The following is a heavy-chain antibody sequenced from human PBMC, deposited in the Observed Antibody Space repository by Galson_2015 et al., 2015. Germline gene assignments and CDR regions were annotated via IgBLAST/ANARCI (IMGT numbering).Heavy chain of an antibody. CDR2: ISDSGGST. V-gene: IGHV3-23*01. CDR1: GFTFTSSA. Sequence: SLRLSCAASGFTFTSSAMSWVRQAPGKGLEWVSAISDSGGSTYYGDSVKGRFSISRDNSKNTLYLQMNSLRAEDTAVYYCAKGLAFCSGASCYGYYYYGLDAWGQGTTVAVSS. D-gene: IGHD2-2*01. CDR3: AKGLAFCSGASCYGYYYYGLDA. J-gene: IGHJ6*02.